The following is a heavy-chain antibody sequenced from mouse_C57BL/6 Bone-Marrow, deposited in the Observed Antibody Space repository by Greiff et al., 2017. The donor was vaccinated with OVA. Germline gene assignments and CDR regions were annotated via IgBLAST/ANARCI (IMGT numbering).Heavy chain of an antibody. J-gene: IGHJ2*01. V-gene: IGHV5-6*01. CDR1: GFTFSSYG. D-gene: IGHD1-1*01. CDR2: ISSGGSYT. CDR3: ARRNYGCDY. Sequence: EVHLVESGGDLVKPGGSLKLSCAASGFTFSSYGMSWVRQTPDKRLEWVATISSGGSYTYYPDSVKGRFTISRDNAKNTLYLQMSSLKSEDTAMYYCARRNYGCDYWGQGTTLTVSS.